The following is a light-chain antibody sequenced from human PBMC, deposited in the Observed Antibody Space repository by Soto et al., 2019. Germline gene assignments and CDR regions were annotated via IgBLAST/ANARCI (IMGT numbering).Light chain of an antibody. CDR1: QSLVYSDGNTY. J-gene: IGKJ1*01. V-gene: IGKV2-24*01. Sequence: VLTQTPLSSPVTLGQPASISCRSSQSLVYSDGNTYLSWLQQRPGKPPRLLIYQVSNRFSGVPDRFNGSGAGTDFILKISRVEAEDVGVYSCIQFSHFPRTFGQGTKVEIK. CDR2: QVS. CDR3: IQFSHFPRT.